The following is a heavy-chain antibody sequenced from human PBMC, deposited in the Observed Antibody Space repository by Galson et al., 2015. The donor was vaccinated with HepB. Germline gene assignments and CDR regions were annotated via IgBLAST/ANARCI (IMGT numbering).Heavy chain of an antibody. CDR1: RFTFSSFG. Sequence: SLRLSCAASRFTFSSFGMFWVRQTPGKGLEWVAVIYYDGSNQFYADSVKSRFTISRDNSKNMLYLQMNSLRAEDTAIYYCARAKVQGISTGDWYFDLWGRGTLVAVSS. CDR3: ARAKVQGISTGDWYFDL. D-gene: IGHD1-1*01. V-gene: IGHV3-33*07. J-gene: IGHJ2*01. CDR2: IYYDGSNQ.